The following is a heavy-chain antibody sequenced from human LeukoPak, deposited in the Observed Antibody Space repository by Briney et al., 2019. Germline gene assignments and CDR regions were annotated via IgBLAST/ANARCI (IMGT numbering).Heavy chain of an antibody. Sequence: GGSLRLSCAASGFTFSSYAMHWARQAPGKGLEWVAVISYDGSNKYYADSVKGRFTISRDNSKNTLYLQMNSLRAEDTAVYYCARVRFLESFFDYWGQGTLVTVSS. J-gene: IGHJ4*02. CDR3: ARVRFLESFFDY. CDR2: ISYDGSNK. CDR1: GFTFSSYA. D-gene: IGHD3-3*01. V-gene: IGHV3-30-3*01.